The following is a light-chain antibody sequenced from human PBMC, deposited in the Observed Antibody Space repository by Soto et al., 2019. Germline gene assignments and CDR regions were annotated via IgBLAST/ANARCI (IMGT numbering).Light chain of an antibody. J-gene: IGKJ1*01. CDR2: GAS. CDR3: QQSGDLRT. Sequence: EIVLTQSPVTLSLSPGEGATLSCRASQSVRSNYLAWYQQKPGQAPRLLIHGASTRATGIPDRFSGSGSGTDFTLTISRLEPEDFAVYYCQQSGDLRTFGQGTRWISN. CDR1: QSVRSNY. V-gene: IGKV3-20*01.